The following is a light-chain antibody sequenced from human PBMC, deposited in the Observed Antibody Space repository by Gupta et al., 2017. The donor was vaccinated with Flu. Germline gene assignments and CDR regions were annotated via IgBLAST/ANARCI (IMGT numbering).Light chain of an antibody. Sequence: PATLSGSPGERATLSCRASQSVGSNLAWYQQRPGQAPRLLIYGAFTRATGIPARFSGSGSGTEFTLTISSLQSEDFAVYYCQQYSQWPLTFGGGTKVEI. J-gene: IGKJ4*01. V-gene: IGKV3-15*01. CDR3: QQYSQWPLT. CDR2: GAF. CDR1: QSVGSN.